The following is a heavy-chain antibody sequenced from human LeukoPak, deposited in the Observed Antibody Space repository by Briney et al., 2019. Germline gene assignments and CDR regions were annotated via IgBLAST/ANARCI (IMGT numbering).Heavy chain of an antibody. D-gene: IGHD7-27*01. J-gene: IGHJ4*02. CDR2: MSPSSGDT. V-gene: IGHV1-8*01. Sequence: AASVKVSCKASGYTFTNYDINWVRQAAGQGREWMGWMSPSSGDTGYAQKFQGRVTMTRDTSISTAYMELSSLTFEDTAIYYCARGPPNWGFDYWGPGTLVTVSS. CDR1: GYTFTNYD. CDR3: ARGPPNWGFDY.